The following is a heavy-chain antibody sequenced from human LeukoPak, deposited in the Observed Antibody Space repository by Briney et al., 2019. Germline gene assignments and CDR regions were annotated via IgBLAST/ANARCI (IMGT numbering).Heavy chain of an antibody. CDR1: GFTFGKYW. V-gene: IGHV3-7*01. J-gene: IGHJ4*02. D-gene: IGHD6-19*01. Sequence: GGSLRLSCVASGFTFGKYWMSWVRQAPGKGLEWVANIKLDGSEKNYVDSVKGRFTISRDNTKNSLYLQMNSLRAEDTAIYYCARARAVASFDYWGQGTLVAVSS. CDR3: ARARAVASFDY. CDR2: IKLDGSEK.